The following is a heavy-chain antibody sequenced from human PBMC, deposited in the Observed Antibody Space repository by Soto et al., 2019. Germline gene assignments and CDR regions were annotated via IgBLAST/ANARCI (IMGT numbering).Heavy chain of an antibody. CDR3: FRGGFPDYGKEGRY. V-gene: IGHV1-46*01. Sequence: QVQLMQSGAEVKKPGASVKVSCKASGYTFTSYNVHWVRQAPGQGLEWMGIIYASGGSTTYAQNFQGRLTVTRETSPSTVYMELSSLRSDATAVYYCFRGGFPDYGKEGRYWGQGTLVTVSS. D-gene: IGHD4-17*01. J-gene: IGHJ4*02. CDR1: GYTFTSYN. CDR2: IYASGGST.